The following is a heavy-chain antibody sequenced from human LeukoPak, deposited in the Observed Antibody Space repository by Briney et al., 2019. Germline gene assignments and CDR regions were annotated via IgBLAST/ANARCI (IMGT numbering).Heavy chain of an antibody. Sequence: PGGSLRLSCAASGFTFDDYGMSWVRQAPGKGLEWVSAISGSGGSTYYADSVKGRFTISRDNSKNTLYLQMNSLRAEDTAVYYCAKDRGWYLFDYWGQGTLVTVSS. CDR1: GFTFDDYG. D-gene: IGHD6-19*01. V-gene: IGHV3-23*01. CDR3: AKDRGWYLFDY. J-gene: IGHJ4*02. CDR2: ISGSGGST.